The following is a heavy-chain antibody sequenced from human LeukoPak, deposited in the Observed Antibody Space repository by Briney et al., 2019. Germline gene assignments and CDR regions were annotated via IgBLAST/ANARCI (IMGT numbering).Heavy chain of an antibody. CDR2: FDPGDGET. V-gene: IGHV1-24*01. D-gene: IGHD1-26*01. Sequence: GASVKVSCKVSGYTLTELSMHWVRQAPGKGLEWMGGFDPGDGETIYAQKFQGRVTMTEDTSTDTAYMELSSLRSEDTAVYYCATAPRSGGGSYYYYYMDVWGKGTTVTVSS. J-gene: IGHJ6*03. CDR3: ATAPRSGGGSYYYYYMDV. CDR1: GYTLTELS.